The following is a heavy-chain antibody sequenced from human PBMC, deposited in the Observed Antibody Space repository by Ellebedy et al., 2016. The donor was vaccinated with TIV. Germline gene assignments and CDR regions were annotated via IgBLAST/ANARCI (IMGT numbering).Heavy chain of an antibody. Sequence: GESLKISCAASGFTFSSNAMSWVRQAPGKGLEWVSDISGSGNNTYYGGSVKGRFTISRDTSKNTLYLQMNSLRADDTAIYYCAKNSGSSAYHVLDVWGQGTTVTVSS. CDR1: GFTFSSNA. D-gene: IGHD3-10*01. CDR2: ISGSGNNT. CDR3: AKNSGSSAYHVLDV. J-gene: IGHJ6*02. V-gene: IGHV3-23*01.